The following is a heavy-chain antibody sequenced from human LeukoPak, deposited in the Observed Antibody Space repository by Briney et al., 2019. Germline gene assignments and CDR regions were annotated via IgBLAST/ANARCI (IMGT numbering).Heavy chain of an antibody. Sequence: GGSLRLSCAASGFTFSSYAMSWVRQAPGKGLEWVSAISGSGGSTYYADSVKGRFTISRDNSKNTLYLQMNSLRAEDTAVYYCTRGASVSVTGPDFWGPGTLVTVSS. V-gene: IGHV3-23*01. D-gene: IGHD3-9*01. J-gene: IGHJ4*02. CDR2: ISGSGGST. CDR1: GFTFSSYA. CDR3: TRGASVSVTGPDF.